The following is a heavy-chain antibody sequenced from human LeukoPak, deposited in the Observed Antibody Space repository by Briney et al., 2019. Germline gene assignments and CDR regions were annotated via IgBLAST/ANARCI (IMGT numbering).Heavy chain of an antibody. V-gene: IGHV4-39*01. CDR2: VYYNGDT. CDR1: GASISSSSFY. D-gene: IGHD3-10*01. Sequence: PSETLSLTCTVSGASISSSSFYWGWIRQPPGKGLEWIGSVYYNGDTYYNPSLKRRVTISVDTSKNQFSLKVTSVTAADTAVYYCAGRSGSWLSAFDIWGQGTVVTVSS. J-gene: IGHJ3*02. CDR3: AGRSGSWLSAFDI.